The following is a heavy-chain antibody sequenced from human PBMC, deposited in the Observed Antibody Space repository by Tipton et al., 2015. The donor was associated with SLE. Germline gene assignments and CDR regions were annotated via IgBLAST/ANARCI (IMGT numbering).Heavy chain of an antibody. D-gene: IGHD3-22*01. CDR1: GFTFSSYG. J-gene: IGHJ6*02. CDR2: IWYDGSNK. Sequence: QVQLVQSGGGVVQPGRSLRLSCAASGFTFSSYGMHWVRQAPGKGLEWVAVIWYDGSNKYYADSVKGRFTISRDNSKNTLYLQMNSLRVEDTAVYYCAKELLPLYGMDVWGQGTTVTVSS. CDR3: AKELLPLYGMDV. V-gene: IGHV3-30*18.